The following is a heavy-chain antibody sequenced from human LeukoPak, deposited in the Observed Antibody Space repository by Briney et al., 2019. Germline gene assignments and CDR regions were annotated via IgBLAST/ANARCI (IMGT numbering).Heavy chain of an antibody. V-gene: IGHV3-20*04. Sequence: PGGSLRLSCAASGFTFDDYGMSWVRQAPGKGLEWVSGINWNGGSTGYVDSVKGLFTISGDNAKNSLYLQMNSLRAEDTALYYCARGIDDGDNWFDPWGQGTLVTVSS. CDR2: INWNGGST. J-gene: IGHJ5*02. D-gene: IGHD1-1*01. CDR1: GFTFDDYG. CDR3: ARGIDDGDNWFDP.